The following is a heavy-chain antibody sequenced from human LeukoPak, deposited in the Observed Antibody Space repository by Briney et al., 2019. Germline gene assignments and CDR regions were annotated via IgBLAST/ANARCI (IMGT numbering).Heavy chain of an antibody. CDR2: ISAYNGNT. Sequence: ASVKVSCKASGYTFTSYGFSWVRQAPGQGLEWMGWISAYNGNTNYAQKLQGRVTMTTDTSTSTAYMELRSLRSDDTAVYYCARESEDIVVVPAASAFDPWGQGTLVTVSS. D-gene: IGHD2-2*01. V-gene: IGHV1-18*01. CDR1: GYTFTSYG. CDR3: ARESEDIVVVPAASAFDP. J-gene: IGHJ5*02.